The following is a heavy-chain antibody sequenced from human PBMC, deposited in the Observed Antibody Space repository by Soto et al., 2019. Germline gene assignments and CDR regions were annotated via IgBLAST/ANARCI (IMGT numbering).Heavy chain of an antibody. CDR1: GFTFSSYG. D-gene: IGHD1-26*01. CDR3: AKNVVVGATTGLGDYYYYYGMDV. V-gene: IGHV3-30*18. J-gene: IGHJ6*02. Sequence: GGSLRLSCAASGFTFSSYGMHWVRQAPGKGLEWVAVISYDGSNKYYADSVKGRFTISRDNSKNTLYLQMNSLRAEDTAVYYCAKNVVVGATTGLGDYYYYYGMDVWGQGTTVTVSS. CDR2: ISYDGSNK.